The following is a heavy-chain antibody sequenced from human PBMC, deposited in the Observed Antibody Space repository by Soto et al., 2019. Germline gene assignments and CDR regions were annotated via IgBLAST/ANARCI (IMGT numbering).Heavy chain of an antibody. V-gene: IGHV3-7*01. CDR2: IKEDASEE. CDR3: ATAISSPFSNFDS. J-gene: IGHJ4*02. Sequence: EVQLVQSGGDLVQPGGSLRLSCVASGFTCSTYWMTWVRQAPGMGLEWVAGIKEDASEEVYVDSVKGRFSISRDNAKNSLSLQLNSMRAEDRAVYYCATAISSPFSNFDSWGQGSLVTVSS. D-gene: IGHD2-2*01. CDR1: GFTCSTYW.